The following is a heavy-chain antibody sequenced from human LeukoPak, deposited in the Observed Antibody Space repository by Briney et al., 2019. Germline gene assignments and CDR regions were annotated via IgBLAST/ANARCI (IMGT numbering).Heavy chain of an antibody. CDR2: ITGGGGST. CDR3: ARRSGIAVAGAFDY. J-gene: IGHJ4*02. D-gene: IGHD6-19*01. V-gene: IGHV3-23*01. Sequence: QPGGSLRLSCAASGFTFSSYAMSWVRQAPGKGLEWVSAITGGGGSTYYADSVKGRFTISRDNSKNTLYLQMNSLRAEDTAVYYCARRSGIAVAGAFDYWGQGTLVTVSS. CDR1: GFTFSSYA.